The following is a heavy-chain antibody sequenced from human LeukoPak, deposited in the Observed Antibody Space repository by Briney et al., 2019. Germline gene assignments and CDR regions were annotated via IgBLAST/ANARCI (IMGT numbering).Heavy chain of an antibody. V-gene: IGHV4-39*07. CDR3: ARDFGLLGIDI. Sequence: KPSETLSLTCTVSGGSISSSSYYWGWIRQPPGKGLEWIGSIYYSGSTYYNPSLKSRVTISVDTSKNQFSLKLSSVTAADTAVYYCARDFGLLGIDIWGQGTMVTVSS. CDR2: IYYSGST. D-gene: IGHD1-26*01. J-gene: IGHJ3*02. CDR1: GGSISSSSYY.